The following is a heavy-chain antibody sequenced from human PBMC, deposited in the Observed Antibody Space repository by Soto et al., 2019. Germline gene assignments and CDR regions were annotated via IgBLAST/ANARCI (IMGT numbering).Heavy chain of an antibody. V-gene: IGHV3-74*01. CDR1: GFTFSSHW. J-gene: IGHJ4*02. CDR3: ARDMLGPRAFDY. Sequence: EVQLVESGGGIVQPGGSLRLSCSVSGFTFSSHWMHWVRQAPGKGLVWVSRISTDGCRTTYADSVKGRVTISRDNAKNTLYLDMSSLRAEDTAVYYCARDMLGPRAFDYWGQGTLVTVSS. D-gene: IGHD3-10*02. CDR2: ISTDGCRT.